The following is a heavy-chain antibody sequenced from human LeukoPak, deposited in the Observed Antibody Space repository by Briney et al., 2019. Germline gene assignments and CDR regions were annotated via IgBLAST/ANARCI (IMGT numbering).Heavy chain of an antibody. J-gene: IGHJ2*01. CDR3: ARTGPIWFGELSWYFDL. CDR2: IKQDGSEK. CDR1: GFTFSSYW. Sequence: QTGGSLRLSCVASGFTFSSYWLSWVRQAPGRGLEWVANIKQDGSEKYYVDSVEGRFTISRENAKNSLYLQMNSLRAGDTAVYYCARTGPIWFGELSWYFDLWGRGTLVTVSS. V-gene: IGHV3-7*01. D-gene: IGHD3-10*01.